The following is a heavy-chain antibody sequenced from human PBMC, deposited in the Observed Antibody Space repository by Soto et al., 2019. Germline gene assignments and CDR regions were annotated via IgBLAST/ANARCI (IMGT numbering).Heavy chain of an antibody. D-gene: IGHD2-2*01. V-gene: IGHV1-18*01. CDR1: GYTFTSYG. J-gene: IGHJ6*02. CDR3: ARDWAVVPAAMTEVGYYYGMEV. Sequence: ASVRVSCKASGYTFTSYGISWVRQAPGQGLEWMGWISAYNGNTNYAQKLQGRVTMTTDTSTSTAYMELRSLRSDDTAVYYCARDWAVVPAAMTEVGYYYGMEVWGQGTTVTVSS. CDR2: ISAYNGNT.